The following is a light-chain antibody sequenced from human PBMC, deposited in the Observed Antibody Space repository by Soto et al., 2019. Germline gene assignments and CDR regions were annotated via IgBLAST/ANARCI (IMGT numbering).Light chain of an antibody. J-gene: IGKJ1*01. Sequence: EIVMTQSPATLSVSPGERATLSCRASQSVSSNLAWYQQKPGQAPRLLIYGASTRATGIPARFSGSGSGTEFTLTTSSLQSEDVSVYSCQKYYSSPWTFGQGTKVDIK. CDR3: QKYYSSPWT. CDR1: QSVSSN. CDR2: GAS. V-gene: IGKV3D-15*01.